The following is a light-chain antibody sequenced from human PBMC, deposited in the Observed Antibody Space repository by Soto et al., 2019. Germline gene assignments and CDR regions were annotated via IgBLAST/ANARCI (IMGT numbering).Light chain of an antibody. Sequence: QSVLTQPASGSGSPGQSITISCTGTSSDVGAYNYVSWYQHHPGKAPKLMIYDVSNRPSGVPNRFSGSKSANTASLTISGLQAEDEADYYCSSFTSSNSYVFGSGTKVTVL. V-gene: IGLV2-14*03. J-gene: IGLJ1*01. CDR3: SSFTSSNSYV. CDR1: SSDVGAYNY. CDR2: DVS.